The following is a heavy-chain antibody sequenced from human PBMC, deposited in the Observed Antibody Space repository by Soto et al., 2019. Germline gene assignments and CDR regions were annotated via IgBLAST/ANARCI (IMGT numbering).Heavy chain of an antibody. CDR3: AKGPTIFGVVISFDYYYGMYV. J-gene: IGHJ6*02. CDR2: ISGSGGVT. V-gene: IGHV3-23*01. CDR1: GFTSGTVA. D-gene: IGHD3-3*01. Sequence: PGRALRVSCAGSGFTSGTVARRWVRQAPGRGLAWVSAISGSGGVTYYADSVKGRFTISRDNSKNTVYLQMNNLRADDTAVYYCAKGPTIFGVVISFDYYYGMYVWGQGTAVTVSS.